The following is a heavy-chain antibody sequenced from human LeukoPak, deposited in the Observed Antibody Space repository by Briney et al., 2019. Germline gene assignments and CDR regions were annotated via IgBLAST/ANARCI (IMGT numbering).Heavy chain of an antibody. D-gene: IGHD1-26*01. Sequence: GGSLRLSCAASGFTFSNYAMNWVRQAPGKGLEWVAFIGYDGDNKFYVDSVKGRFAISRDNSKSTLYLQMNSVRGDDTAVYYCAKDVGKWESLHFFDYWGQGTLVTVSS. V-gene: IGHV3-30*02. CDR3: AKDVGKWESLHFFDY. CDR2: IGYDGDNK. J-gene: IGHJ4*02. CDR1: GFTFSNYA.